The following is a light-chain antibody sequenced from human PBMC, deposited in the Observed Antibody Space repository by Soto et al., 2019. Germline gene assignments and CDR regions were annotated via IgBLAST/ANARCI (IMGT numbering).Light chain of an antibody. Sequence: DVVMTQTPLSLSVAPGQPASISCKSSQSLLHITGETFLFWYLQKPGQSPQLLIYEVSTRVSGVPDRFSGSGSGTDFTLEISRVETDYVGIYYCMQSTQLPPTFGQGTRLESK. V-gene: IGKV2D-29*02. CDR1: QSLLHITGETF. CDR3: MQSTQLPPT. J-gene: IGKJ5*01. CDR2: EVS.